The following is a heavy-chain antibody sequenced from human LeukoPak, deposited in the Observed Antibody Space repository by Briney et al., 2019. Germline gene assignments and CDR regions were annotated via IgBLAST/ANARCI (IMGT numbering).Heavy chain of an antibody. J-gene: IGHJ6*02. CDR1: GGSISSYY. CDR3: ARHRYYYYGMDV. Sequence: SETLSLTCTVSGGSISSYYWSWIRQPPGKGLEWSGYIYRSGSTNYNPSLKSRVTISVDTSKTQFSLKLSSVTAADTAVYYCARHRYYYYGMDVWGQGTTVTVSS. CDR2: IYRSGST. V-gene: IGHV4-59*08.